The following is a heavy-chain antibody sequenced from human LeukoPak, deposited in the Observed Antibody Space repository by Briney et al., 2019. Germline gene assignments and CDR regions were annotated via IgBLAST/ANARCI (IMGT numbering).Heavy chain of an antibody. Sequence: SVTVSCKASGGTFSSYAISWVRQAPGQGLEWMGGIIPIFGTANYAQKFQGRVTITADESTSTAYMELSSLRSEDTAVYYCARVVDIAAAGGYYYYMDVWGKGTTVTISS. CDR3: ARVVDIAAAGGYYYYMDV. V-gene: IGHV1-69*13. CDR1: GGTFSSYA. J-gene: IGHJ6*03. CDR2: IIPIFGTA. D-gene: IGHD6-13*01.